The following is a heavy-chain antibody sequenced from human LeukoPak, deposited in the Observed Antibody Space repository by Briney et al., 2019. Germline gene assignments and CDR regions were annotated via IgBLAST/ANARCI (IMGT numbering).Heavy chain of an antibody. CDR2: ISYDGSNK. CDR1: GFAFSSYA. V-gene: IGHV3-30*04. Sequence: QSGGSLRLSCAASGFAFSSYAMHWVRQAPGKGLEWVAVISYDGSNKYYADSVKGRFTISRDNSKNTLYLQMNSLRAEDTAVYYCARAGLQLWLLCWFDPWGQGTLVTVSS. D-gene: IGHD5-18*01. CDR3: ARAGLQLWLLCWFDP. J-gene: IGHJ5*02.